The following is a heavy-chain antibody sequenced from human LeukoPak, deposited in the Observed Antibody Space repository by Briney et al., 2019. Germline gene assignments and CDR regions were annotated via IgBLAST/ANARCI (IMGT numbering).Heavy chain of an antibody. Sequence: PSETLSLTCAVSGGSINSVNYYWTWIRQPPWKGLEWIGYIYYSGSTYCNPSLNSRVTISVDASKNQFSLRLSSVTATDTAVYYCARAGKYFGSGTWAGLVDFWGLGTLVTVSS. D-gene: IGHD3-10*01. V-gene: IGHV4-30-4*08. J-gene: IGHJ4*02. CDR2: IYYSGST. CDR3: ARAGKYFGSGTWAGLVDF. CDR1: GGSINSVNYY.